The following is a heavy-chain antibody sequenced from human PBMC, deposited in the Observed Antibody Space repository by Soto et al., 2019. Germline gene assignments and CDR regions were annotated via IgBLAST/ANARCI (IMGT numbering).Heavy chain of an antibody. CDR2: IYPGDSDT. CDR3: AIRRVDTPMAADY. Sequence: GESLKISCKGSGYSFSNYWIGWVRQMPGKGLEWMGIIYPGDSDTRYSPSFQGQVTISADKSISTAYLQWSSLKASDTAMYYCAIRRVDTPMAADYWGQGTLVTVSS. CDR1: GYSFSNYW. D-gene: IGHD5-18*01. J-gene: IGHJ4*02. V-gene: IGHV5-51*03.